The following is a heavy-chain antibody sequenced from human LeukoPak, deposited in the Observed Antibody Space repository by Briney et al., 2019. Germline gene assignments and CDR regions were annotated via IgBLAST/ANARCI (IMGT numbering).Heavy chain of an antibody. D-gene: IGHD2-21*01. J-gene: IGHJ4*02. CDR1: GFTFSDYY. V-gene: IGHV3-23*01. CDR3: AKAPVTSCRGAYCYPFDS. CDR2: TSSSDAGT. Sequence: GGSLRLSCAASGFTFSDYYMSWVRQTPGKGLEWVAATSSSDAGTYHADSVRGRFTISRDNSKNTLYLQMNSLRAEDAAVYFCAKAPVTSCRGAYCYPFDSWGQGTLVTVSS.